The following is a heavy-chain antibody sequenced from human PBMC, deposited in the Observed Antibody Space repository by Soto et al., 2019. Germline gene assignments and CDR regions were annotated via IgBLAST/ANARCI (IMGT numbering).Heavy chain of an antibody. D-gene: IGHD6-13*01. CDR3: ARYRREAVAGYTLDN. Sequence: PSETLSLTCTVSGGSISSNYWTWIRQPPGKGLEWIGYVYNSGSTNYNPSLKSRVTISADTTKSQFSLKVNSMTAADTAVYYCARYRREAVAGYTLDNWGQGILVT. J-gene: IGHJ4*02. CDR1: GGSISSNY. V-gene: IGHV4-59*01. CDR2: VYNSGST.